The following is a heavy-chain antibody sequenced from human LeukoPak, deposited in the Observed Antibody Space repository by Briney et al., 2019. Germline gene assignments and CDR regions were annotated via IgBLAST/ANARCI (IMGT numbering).Heavy chain of an antibody. V-gene: IGHV3-23*01. CDR3: AKDLVLVGGYYFDY. CDR1: GFTFSSYA. D-gene: IGHD2-8*02. CDR2: ISGSGGST. J-gene: IGHJ4*02. Sequence: PGGSLRLSCAASGFTFSSYAMSWVRQAPGKGLEWVSAISGSGGSTYYADSVKGRFTISRDNSKNTLYLQMNTLRAEDTAVYYCAKDLVLVGGYYFDYWGQGTLVTVSS.